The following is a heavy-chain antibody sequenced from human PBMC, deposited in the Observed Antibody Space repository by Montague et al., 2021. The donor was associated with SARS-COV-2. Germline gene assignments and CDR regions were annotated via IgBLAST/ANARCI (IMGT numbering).Heavy chain of an antibody. D-gene: IGHD2-2*01. V-gene: IGHV3-43*02. Sequence: SLSLSFSASGFLFNDFAMHWVRQAPGEGLEWVSVIRCDGDGTYYANFVKGRFTISRDNSKNTLYLQINSLRTEDTALYYCARDRADIIVVDGIYMDVWGKGTTVTVSS. CDR1: GFLFNDFA. CDR3: ARDRADIIVVDGIYMDV. CDR2: IRCDGDGT. J-gene: IGHJ6*03.